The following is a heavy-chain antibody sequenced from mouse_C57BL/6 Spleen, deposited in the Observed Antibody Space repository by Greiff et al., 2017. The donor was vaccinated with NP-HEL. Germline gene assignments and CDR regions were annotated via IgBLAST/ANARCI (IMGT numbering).Heavy chain of an antibody. CDR2: IYPRSGNT. V-gene: IGHV1-81*01. CDR1: GYTFTSYG. D-gene: IGHD2-3*01. CDR3: ANDGYYVFAY. J-gene: IGHJ3*01. Sequence: QVQLQQSGAELARPGASVKLSCKASGYTFTSYGISWVKQRTGQGLEWIGEIYPRSGNTYYNEKFKGKATLTADKSSSTAYMELRSLTSEDSAVYFCANDGYYVFAYWGQGTLVTVSA.